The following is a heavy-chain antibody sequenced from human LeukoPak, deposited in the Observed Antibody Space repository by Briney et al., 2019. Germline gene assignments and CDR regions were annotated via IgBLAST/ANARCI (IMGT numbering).Heavy chain of an antibody. CDR3: AKDSRDSGWPKSYYYYMDV. CDR1: GFTFSNYG. J-gene: IGHJ6*03. D-gene: IGHD6-19*01. V-gene: IGHV3-30*02. Sequence: PGGPLRLSCAASGFTFSNYGMYWVRQAPGKVLEWVAFISYDGTNYYYAESLKGRFTISRDDSNNTLYLQVNSLRTEDTAVYYCAKDSRDSGWPKSYYYYMDVWGKGTSITVSS. CDR2: ISYDGTNY.